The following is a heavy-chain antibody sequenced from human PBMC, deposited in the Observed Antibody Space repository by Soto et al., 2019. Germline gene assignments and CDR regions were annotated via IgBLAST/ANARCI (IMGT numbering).Heavy chain of an antibody. CDR1: GFTFSTYA. D-gene: IGHD1-26*01. V-gene: IGHV3-30-3*01. Sequence: QVQLVESGGGVVQPGRYLRLSCAASGFTFSTYAMHWVRQAPGKGLEWVAVISYDGNNQYYADSVKGRFPISRDNSKNTLYLQMNSLRPEDTAVFYCARDRSMGATDYWGQGTLVTVSS. CDR3: ARDRSMGATDY. CDR2: ISYDGNNQ. J-gene: IGHJ4*02.